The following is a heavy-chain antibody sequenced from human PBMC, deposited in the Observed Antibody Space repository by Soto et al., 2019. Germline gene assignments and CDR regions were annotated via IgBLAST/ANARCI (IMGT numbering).Heavy chain of an antibody. Sequence: GESLKISCKGSGYRFSTYWIGWVRQMPGKGLEWMGIIYPGDSETRYSPSFQGQVTVSADKSISTAYLQWSSLKASDTAMYYCVRLNTAMVRYFYGMDVWGQGTTVTVS. D-gene: IGHD5-18*01. CDR3: VRLNTAMVRYFYGMDV. J-gene: IGHJ6*02. CDR2: IYPGDSET. CDR1: GYRFSTYW. V-gene: IGHV5-51*01.